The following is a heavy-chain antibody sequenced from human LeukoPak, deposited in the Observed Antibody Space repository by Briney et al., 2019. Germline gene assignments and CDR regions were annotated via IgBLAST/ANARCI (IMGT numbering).Heavy chain of an antibody. D-gene: IGHD3-22*01. CDR1: GASISRYY. J-gene: IGHJ4*02. CDR2: IYYSGSI. Sequence: SETLSLTCTVSGASISRYYWSWIRQPPGKGLEGIVDIYYSGSIKYSPSLKSRVTMAVDTSKNQFSLKLSSVTAADTAIYYCARENPSGYYNRPIDYWGQGTLVTVSS. CDR3: ARENPSGYYNRPIDY. V-gene: IGHV4-59*01.